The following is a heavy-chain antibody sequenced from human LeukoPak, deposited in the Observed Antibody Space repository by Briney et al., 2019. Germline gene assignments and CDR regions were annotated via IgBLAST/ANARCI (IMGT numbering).Heavy chain of an antibody. CDR3: AGFTPAVDY. V-gene: IGHV4-38-2*01. J-gene: IGHJ4*02. Sequence: SETLSLTCAVSGYSISSGHYWGWIRQPPGKGLGWIGSIYHSGGTYYNPSLKSRVTISVDTSKNQFSLKMKSVTAADTAVYYCAGFTPAVDYCSQGTLVTVSS. CDR2: IYHSGGT. CDR1: GYSISSGHY. D-gene: IGHD3-10*01.